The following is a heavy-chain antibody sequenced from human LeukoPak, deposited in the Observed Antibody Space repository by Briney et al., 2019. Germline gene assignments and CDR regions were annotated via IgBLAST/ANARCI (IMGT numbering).Heavy chain of an antibody. D-gene: IGHD6-19*01. CDR1: GGSISSYY. V-gene: IGHV4-59*08. J-gene: IGHJ3*02. CDR2: IYYSGST. Sequence: SETLSLTCTVSGGSISSYYWSWIRQPPGKGLEWIGYIYYSGSTNYNPSLKSRVTISVDTSKNQFSLKLSSVTAADTAVYYCARSRLDDAFDIWGQGTVVTVSS. CDR3: ARSRLDDAFDI.